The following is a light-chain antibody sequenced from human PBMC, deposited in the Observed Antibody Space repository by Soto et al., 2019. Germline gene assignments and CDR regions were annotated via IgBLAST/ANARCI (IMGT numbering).Light chain of an antibody. CDR2: EVS. V-gene: IGLV2-14*01. CDR1: SSDVGGYNY. Sequence: QSALTQPASVSGSPGQSITISCTGTSSDVGGYNYVSWYQQHPGKAPKLLIYEVSHRPSGVSNRFSGSKSGNTASLTISGLQAEDEADYYCTSYTSTDTLLYVFRTGTKVTVL. CDR3: TSYTSTDTLLYV. J-gene: IGLJ1*01.